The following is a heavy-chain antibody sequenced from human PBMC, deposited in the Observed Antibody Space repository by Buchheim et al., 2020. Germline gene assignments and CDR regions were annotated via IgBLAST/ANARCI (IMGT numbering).Heavy chain of an antibody. Sequence: EVQLLESGGGLVRPGGSLRLSCAASGFTFSDYSMNWVRQAPGKGLEWVSLIRGSRSSTYYADSVKGRFTISRDNSKNTLYLQMNSLRAEDTAVYYCAKDLGLWPYYFDYWGQGTL. CDR2: IRGSRSST. D-gene: IGHD2/OR15-2a*01. CDR3: AKDLGLWPYYFDY. V-gene: IGHV3-23*01. J-gene: IGHJ4*02. CDR1: GFTFSDYS.